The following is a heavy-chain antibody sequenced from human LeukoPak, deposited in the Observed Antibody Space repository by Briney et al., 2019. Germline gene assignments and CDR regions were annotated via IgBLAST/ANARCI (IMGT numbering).Heavy chain of an antibody. CDR1: GFTFGVYG. CDR3: AGDSGSYGSNGGSYFDY. J-gene: IGHJ4*02. D-gene: IGHD5-18*01. Sequence: GGSLRLSCAVSGFTFGVYGMSWVRQAPGRGLEWVSGINWYGGRTCYVHSVRGRDTISRDNAKNSLYLQMYSLSGEDTPLYYCAGDSGSYGSNGGSYFDYWGEGALVTVSS. V-gene: IGHV3-20*04. CDR2: INWYGGRT.